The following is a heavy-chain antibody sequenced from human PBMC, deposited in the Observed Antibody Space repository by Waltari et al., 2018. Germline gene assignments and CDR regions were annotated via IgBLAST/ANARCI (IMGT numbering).Heavy chain of an antibody. V-gene: IGHV3-74*01. D-gene: IGHD2-8*02. CDR2: SDTDGMTT. CDR3: GSDLTGVQDF. CDR1: VFTLSNYW. Sequence: VQLVESGGGLVQPGGSLRLSCAASVFTLSNYWWHWVRQPPGKGLVWVSRSDTDGMTTDYADSVKGRFIISRDNARNTLYLQMNSLRAEDTAIYYCGSDLTGVQDFWGPGTLVTVSS. J-gene: IGHJ4*02.